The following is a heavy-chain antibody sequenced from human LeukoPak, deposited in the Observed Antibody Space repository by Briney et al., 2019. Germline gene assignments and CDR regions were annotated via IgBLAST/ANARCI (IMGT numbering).Heavy chain of an antibody. CDR2: IYYSGST. CDR1: GGSISSYY. D-gene: IGHD3-16*01. V-gene: IGHV4-59*08. CDR3: ARVGGEAGGAFDI. Sequence: SETLSLTCTVSGGSISSYYWSWIRQPPGKGLEWIGYIYYSGSTNYNPSLKSRVTISVDTSKNQFSLKLSSVTAADTAVYYCARVGGEAGGAFDIWGQGTMVTVSS. J-gene: IGHJ3*02.